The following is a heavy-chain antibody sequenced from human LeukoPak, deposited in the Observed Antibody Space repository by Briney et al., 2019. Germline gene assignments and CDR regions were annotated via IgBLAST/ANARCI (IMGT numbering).Heavy chain of an antibody. CDR2: ISGSGGST. CDR1: GFTFSSYA. D-gene: IGHD2-2*02. Sequence: GGSLRLFCAASGFTFSSYAMSWVRQAPGKGLEGVSAISGSGGSTYYADSVKGRFTISRDNSKNTLYLQMNSLSAEDTAVYYCAKDQSHTYCSSTSCYMEEAFDIWGQGTMVTVSS. J-gene: IGHJ3*02. V-gene: IGHV3-23*01. CDR3: AKDQSHTYCSSTSCYMEEAFDI.